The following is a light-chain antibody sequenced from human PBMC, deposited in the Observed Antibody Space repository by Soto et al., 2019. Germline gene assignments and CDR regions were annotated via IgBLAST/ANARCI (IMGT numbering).Light chain of an antibody. CDR1: QGISSY. Sequence: DIQLTQSPSFLSGSVGDRVTITCRASQGISSYLAWYQQKPGKAPKLLIYAASTLQSGVPSRFSGSGSGTDFTLTISSLHPEDFATYYCQQSYSTPRVTFCQGTRLEIK. CDR3: QQSYSTPRVT. J-gene: IGKJ5*01. V-gene: IGKV1-39*01. CDR2: AAS.